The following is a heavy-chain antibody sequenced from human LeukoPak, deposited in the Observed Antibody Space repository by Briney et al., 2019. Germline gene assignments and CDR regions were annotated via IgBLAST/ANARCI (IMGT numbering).Heavy chain of an antibody. D-gene: IGHD5-24*01. V-gene: IGHV3-23*01. CDR2: ITKSGDQT. CDR1: GITFSNSA. J-gene: IGHJ3*02. CDR3: VKSAGKDGYRDVFDI. Sequence: GGSLRLSCVPSGITFSNSALSWVRQAPGKGLEWVSTITKSGDQTHYADSVRGLYTISRDIFKNTLYLQMNSLRAEDTAVYHCVKSAGKDGYRDVFDIWGQGTVVTVSS.